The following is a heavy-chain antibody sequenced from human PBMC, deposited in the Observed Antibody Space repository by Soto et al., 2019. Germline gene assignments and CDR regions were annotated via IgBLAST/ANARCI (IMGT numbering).Heavy chain of an antibody. V-gene: IGHV1-69*06. J-gene: IGHJ6*02. CDR3: ARDRSRGRRGGTFSPLGMDV. Sequence: QVQLVQSGAEVKKPGSSVKVSCKASGGTFSSYAISWVRQAPGQGLEWMGGIIPIFGTANYAQKFQGRVTITADKSTSTAYMELSSLRSEDTAVYYCARDRSRGRRGGTFSPLGMDVWGRGTTVTVSS. D-gene: IGHD3-10*01. CDR2: IIPIFGTA. CDR1: GGTFSSYA.